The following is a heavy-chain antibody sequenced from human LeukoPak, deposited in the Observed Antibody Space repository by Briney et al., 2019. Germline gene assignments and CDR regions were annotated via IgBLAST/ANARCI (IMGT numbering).Heavy chain of an antibody. CDR2: ISAYNGNT. J-gene: IGHJ4*02. CDR1: GYTFTSYG. Sequence: GASVKVSCKASGYTFTSYGISWVRQAPGQGLEWMGWISAYNGNTNYAQKLQGRVTMTTDTSTSTAYMELRSLRSDDTAVCYCAREAYCSSTSCLNFDYWGQGTLVTVSS. CDR3: AREAYCSSTSCLNFDY. D-gene: IGHD2-2*01. V-gene: IGHV1-18*01.